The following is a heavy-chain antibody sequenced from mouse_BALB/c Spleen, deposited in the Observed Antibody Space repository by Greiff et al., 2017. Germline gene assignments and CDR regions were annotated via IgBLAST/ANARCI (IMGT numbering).Heavy chain of an antibody. D-gene: IGHD2-12*01. V-gene: IGHV5-9-3*01. J-gene: IGHJ3*01. CDR2: ISSGGSYT. CDR3: ARQGDDGGAAY. Sequence: EVHLVESGGGLVKPGGSLKLSCAASGFTFSSYAMSWVRQTPEKRLEWVATISSGGSYTYYPDSVKGRFTISRDNSKNTLYLQMSSLRSEDTAMYYCARQGDDGGAAYGGQGTLVTVSA. CDR1: GFTFSSYA.